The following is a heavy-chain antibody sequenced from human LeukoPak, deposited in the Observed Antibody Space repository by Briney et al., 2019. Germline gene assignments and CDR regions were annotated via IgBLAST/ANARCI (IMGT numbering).Heavy chain of an antibody. D-gene: IGHD6-13*01. V-gene: IGHV3-9*03. CDR2: ISWNSGSI. CDR1: GFTFDDYA. Sequence: PGGSLRLSCAASGFTFDDYAMHWVRHAPGKGLEWVSGISWNSGSIVYADSVKGRFTISRDNAKNSLYLQMNSLRAEDMALYYCAKHSHSGSSNFRLSYFQHWGQGTLVTVSS. J-gene: IGHJ1*01. CDR3: AKHSHSGSSNFRLSYFQH.